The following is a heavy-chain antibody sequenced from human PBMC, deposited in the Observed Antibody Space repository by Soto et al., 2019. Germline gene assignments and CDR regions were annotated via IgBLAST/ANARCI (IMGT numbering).Heavy chain of an antibody. V-gene: IGHV1-69*13. J-gene: IGHJ6*02. CDR3: ARGALTTQTYYYGMDV. CDR2: IVPFFGTT. D-gene: IGHD1-1*01. Sequence: SVKVSCKASGDTSSSFTVSWLRQAPGQGLEWMGGIVPFFGTTNYPQKFRDRVTITADESTNTAYMELTSLTSGDTAVYYCARGALTTQTYYYGMDVWGEGTTVT. CDR1: GDTSSSFT.